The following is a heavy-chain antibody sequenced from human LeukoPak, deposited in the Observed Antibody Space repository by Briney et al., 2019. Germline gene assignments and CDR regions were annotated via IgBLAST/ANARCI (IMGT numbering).Heavy chain of an antibody. Sequence: GGSLRLSCAASGFSFSTYTMNWVRQAPGKGLEWVSSISSSSYMYYADSVKGRFTISRDNAKNSLYLQMNSLRAEDTAVYYCARGTMVRGVIIDYWGQGTLVTVSS. V-gene: IGHV3-21*01. D-gene: IGHD3-10*01. J-gene: IGHJ4*02. CDR2: ISSSSYM. CDR1: GFSFSTYT. CDR3: ARGTMVRGVIIDY.